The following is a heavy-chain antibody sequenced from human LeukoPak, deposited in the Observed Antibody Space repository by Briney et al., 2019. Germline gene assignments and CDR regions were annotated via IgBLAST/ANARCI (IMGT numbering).Heavy chain of an antibody. Sequence: GGSLRLSGAASGFTFSSYSMNWVRQAPRKGLEWVSYISSSSSTIYYAHSVKGRFTISRDNAKNSLYLQMNSLRAEDTAVYYCARGGRKAVAGTPNWFDPWGQGTLVTVSS. D-gene: IGHD6-19*01. CDR2: ISSSSSTI. J-gene: IGHJ5*02. V-gene: IGHV3-48*01. CDR1: GFTFSSYS. CDR3: ARGGRKAVAGTPNWFDP.